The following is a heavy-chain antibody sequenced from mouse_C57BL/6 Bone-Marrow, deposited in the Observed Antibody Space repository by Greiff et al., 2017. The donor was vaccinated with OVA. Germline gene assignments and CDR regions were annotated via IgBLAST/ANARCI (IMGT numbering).Heavy chain of an antibody. V-gene: IGHV10-1*01. CDR1: GFSFNTYA. CDR2: IRSKGNNYAT. J-gene: IGHJ1*03. CDR3: VRHGLGRFNWYFDV. D-gene: IGHD4-1*01. Sequence: EVKLVESGGGLVQPKGSLKLSCAASGFSFNTYAMNWVRQAPGKGLEWVARIRSKGNNYATYYADSVKDRFTISRDDSESMLYLQMNNLKTEDTAMYYCVRHGLGRFNWYFDVWGTGTTVTVSS.